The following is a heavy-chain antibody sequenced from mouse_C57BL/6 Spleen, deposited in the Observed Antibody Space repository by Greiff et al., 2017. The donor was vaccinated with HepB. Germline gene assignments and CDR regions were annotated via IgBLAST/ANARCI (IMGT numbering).Heavy chain of an antibody. V-gene: IGHV1-80*01. Sequence: VQRVESGAELVKPGASVKISCKASGYAFSSYWMNWVKQRPGKGLEWIGQIYPGDGDTNYNGKFKGKATLTADKSSSTAYMQLSSLTSEDSAVYFCARSGYYDYDQRDFDYWGQGTTLTVSS. CDR3: ARSGYYDYDQRDFDY. J-gene: IGHJ2*01. CDR2: IYPGDGDT. D-gene: IGHD2-4*01. CDR1: GYAFSSYW.